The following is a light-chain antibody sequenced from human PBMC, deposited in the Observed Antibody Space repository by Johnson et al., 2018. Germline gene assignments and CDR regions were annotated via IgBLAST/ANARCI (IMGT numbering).Light chain of an antibody. V-gene: IGLV1-51*02. CDR3: GTWDSSLRSGNV. CDR2: ENN. CDR1: SSNIGNNY. Sequence: QSVLTQPPSVSAGPGQKVTISCSGSSSNIGNNYVSWYQQLPGTAPKLLIYENNKRPSGIPDRFSGSKSGTSATLGITGLQTGAEADYYCGTWDSSLRSGNVFGTGTKVTVL. J-gene: IGLJ1*01.